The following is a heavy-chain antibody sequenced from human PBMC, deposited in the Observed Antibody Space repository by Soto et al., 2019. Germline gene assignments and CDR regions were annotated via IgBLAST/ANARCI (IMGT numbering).Heavy chain of an antibody. CDR2: VYYTGST. CDR3: ARSIAVPSSHIGH. J-gene: IGHJ4*02. Sequence: ETLSLTCRVSGGSMSGYYWSWIRQAPGKGLEWIGYVYYTGSTNYNPSLQSRVTISVDTSNKQFSLSLRLVTAADTAVYFCARSIAVPSSHIGHWGQGIRVTVSS. D-gene: IGHD6-6*01. CDR1: GGSMSGYY. V-gene: IGHV4-59*01.